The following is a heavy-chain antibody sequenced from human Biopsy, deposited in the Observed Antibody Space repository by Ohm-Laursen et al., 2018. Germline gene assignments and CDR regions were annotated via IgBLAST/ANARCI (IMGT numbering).Heavy chain of an antibody. CDR2: IYPGGST. J-gene: IGHJ6*02. CDR1: GGYINNYY. Sequence: GTLSLTCNVSGGYINNYYWSWIRQPAGKGLEWIGRIYPGGSTNYNPSLKSRVTMSVDTSKKQLSLRLRSVTAADTAVYYCARDLPSSYYYAMDVWGQGTTVTVSS. CDR3: ARDLPSSYYYAMDV. V-gene: IGHV4-4*07.